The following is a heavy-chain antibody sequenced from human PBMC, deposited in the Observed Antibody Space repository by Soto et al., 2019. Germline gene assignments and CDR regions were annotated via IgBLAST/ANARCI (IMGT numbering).Heavy chain of an antibody. Sequence: LCGGSISSGGYYWSWIRQHPGKGLEWIGYIYYSGSTYYNPSLKSRVTISVDTSKNQFSLKLSSVTAADTAVYYCARGYCSGGSCYSVDYWGQGTLVTVSS. CDR2: IYYSGST. CDR1: GGSISSGGYY. J-gene: IGHJ4*02. CDR3: ARGYCSGGSCYSVDY. D-gene: IGHD2-15*01. V-gene: IGHV4-31*02.